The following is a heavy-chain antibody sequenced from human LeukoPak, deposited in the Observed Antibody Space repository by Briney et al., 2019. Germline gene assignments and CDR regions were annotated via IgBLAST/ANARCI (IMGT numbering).Heavy chain of an antibody. CDR3: AGDGITCTRDY. V-gene: IGHV3-7*01. CDR2: IDEHGFKT. D-gene: IGHD1-7*01. CDR1: GFIFRSYW. Sequence: QTGGSLRLSCAASGFIFRSYWMVWVRQAPGKGLEWVASIDEHGFKTYYAASVTGRFTISKDTAKNSLDLQMNSLRAEDTAVYYCAGDGITCTRDYWGQGALVTVSS. J-gene: IGHJ4*02.